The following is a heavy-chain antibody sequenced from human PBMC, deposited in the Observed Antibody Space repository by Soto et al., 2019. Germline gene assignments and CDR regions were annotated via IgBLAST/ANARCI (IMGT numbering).Heavy chain of an antibody. V-gene: IGHV1-24*01. CDR2: FDDEDGET. CDR3: ARRRDGSNTDSDY. D-gene: IGHD4-17*01. CDR1: GHTLIELS. Sequence: ASVKVSCKLSGHTLIELSMHWVRQAPGKGLEWMGGFDDEDGETIYAQKFQGRVTMTEDTYTDTAYMQLNSLRSEDTAVYDCARRRDGSNTDSDYWGQGTVVTVSA. J-gene: IGHJ4*02.